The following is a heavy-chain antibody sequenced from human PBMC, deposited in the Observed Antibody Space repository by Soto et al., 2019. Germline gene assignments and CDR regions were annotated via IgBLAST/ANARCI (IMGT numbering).Heavy chain of an antibody. Sequence: PGGSLRLSCAASGFSFSSFAMSWVRQTPGKGLEWVSDISGSGGTTNYADSVKGRFTLSRDNSKNTLYLQMNSLRVEDTAVYYCAKAYFYASSVCFDYWGQGTLVTVSS. CDR2: ISGSGGTT. CDR1: GFSFSSFA. V-gene: IGHV3-23*01. CDR3: AKAYFYASSVCFDY. D-gene: IGHD3-22*01. J-gene: IGHJ4*02.